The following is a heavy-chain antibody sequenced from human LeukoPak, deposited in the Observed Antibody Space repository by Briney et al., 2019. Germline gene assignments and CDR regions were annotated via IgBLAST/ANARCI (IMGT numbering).Heavy chain of an antibody. CDR1: GLTFSSFE. CDR2: ISSSGNTK. CDR3: ARTFDY. J-gene: IGHJ4*02. V-gene: IGHV3-48*03. Sequence: QPGGSLRLSCVASGLTFSSFEMNWVRQAPGKGLEWVSYISSSGNTKYYADSVKGRFIISRDNAKNSLYLQMNGLRAEDTAVYYCARTFDYWGQGTLVTVSS.